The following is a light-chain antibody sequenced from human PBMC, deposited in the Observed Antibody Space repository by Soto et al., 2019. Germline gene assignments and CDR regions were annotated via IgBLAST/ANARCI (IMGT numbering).Light chain of an antibody. V-gene: IGKV3-11*01. CDR3: QQRSNWPPSIT. CDR1: QSVSSY. J-gene: IGKJ5*01. Sequence: EVVLTQSPATLSLSPGERATLSCRASQSVSSYLAWYQQKPGQTPRLLIYDASNRATGIPARFSGSGSGTDFTLTISSLEPEDFAVYFCQQRSNWPPSITFGQGTGLEIK. CDR2: DAS.